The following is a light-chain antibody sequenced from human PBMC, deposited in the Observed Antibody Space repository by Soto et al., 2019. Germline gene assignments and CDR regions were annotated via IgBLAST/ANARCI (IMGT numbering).Light chain of an antibody. J-gene: IGKJ1*01. CDR2: AAS. V-gene: IGKV1-39*01. Sequence: DIQMTQSPSSLSASEGDRVILTCRASQTIRTSLTWYQQKPGKAPKLLIYAASTLHRGVPSRFSGSGSGTDFTLSVSNLQPEDFAAYVCQQTYATPATCGQGTKVE. CDR3: QQTYATPAT. CDR1: QTIRTS.